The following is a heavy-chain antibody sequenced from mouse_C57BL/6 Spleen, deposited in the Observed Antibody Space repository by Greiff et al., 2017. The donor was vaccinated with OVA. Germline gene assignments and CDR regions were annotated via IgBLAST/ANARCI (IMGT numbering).Heavy chain of an antibody. CDR1: GYTFTSYW. D-gene: IGHD4-1*01. V-gene: IGHV1-69*01. J-gene: IGHJ4*01. CDR2: IDPSDSYT. Sequence: VQLKQPGAELVMPGASVKLSCKASGYTFTSYWMHWVKQRPGQGLEWIGEIDPSDSYTNYNQKFKGKSTLTVDKSSSTAYMQLSSLTSEDSAVYYCAILGSLDYWGQGTSVTVSS. CDR3: AILGSLDY.